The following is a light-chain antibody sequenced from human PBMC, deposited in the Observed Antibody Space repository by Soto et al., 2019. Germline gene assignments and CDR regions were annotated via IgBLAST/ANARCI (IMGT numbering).Light chain of an antibody. Sequence: DIVLTQSPDSLAVSLGERAIINCKSSQSVLHSPNNRNYLVWYKQKPGQPPKLLIYWASTRGSGVPDRFSGIRSGTDFTLTISSLNPEAVAVYYCQQCTTTPWTFGQGTKVEIK. CDR3: QQCTTTPWT. J-gene: IGKJ1*01. CDR1: QSVLHSPNNRNY. V-gene: IGKV4-1*01. CDR2: WAS.